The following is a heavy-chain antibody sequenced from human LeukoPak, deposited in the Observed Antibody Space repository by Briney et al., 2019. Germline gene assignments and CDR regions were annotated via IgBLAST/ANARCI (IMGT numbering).Heavy chain of an antibody. CDR1: GGSFSGYY. Sequence: XXTLSLTCAVYGGSFSGYYWSWIRQPPGKGLEWIGEINHSGSANYNPSLMSRGTISLDTSKNHFSLNLSSVTAADTAVYYCARGQGTVTTHWGQGTLVTVSS. CDR2: INHSGSA. J-gene: IGHJ4*02. D-gene: IGHD4-11*01. CDR3: ARGQGTVTTH. V-gene: IGHV4-34*01.